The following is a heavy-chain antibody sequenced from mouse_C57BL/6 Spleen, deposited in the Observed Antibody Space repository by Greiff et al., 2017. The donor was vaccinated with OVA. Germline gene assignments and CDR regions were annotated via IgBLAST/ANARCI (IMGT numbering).Heavy chain of an antibody. CDR2: IYPRDGST. CDR1: GYTFTSYD. J-gene: IGHJ2*01. V-gene: IGHV1-85*01. CDR3: AREGYYGSRGHLFDY. Sequence: QVQLQQSGPELVKPGASVKLSCKASGYTFTSYDINWVKQRPGQGLEWIGWIYPRDGSTKYTEKFKGKATLTVDTSSSTAYMELHRLTSEDSAVSFGAREGYYGSRGHLFDYWGQGTTLTVSS. D-gene: IGHD1-1*01.